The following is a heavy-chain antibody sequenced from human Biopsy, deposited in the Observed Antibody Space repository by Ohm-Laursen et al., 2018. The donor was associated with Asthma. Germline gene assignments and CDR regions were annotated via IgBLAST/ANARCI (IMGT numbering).Heavy chain of an antibody. J-gene: IGHJ6*02. V-gene: IGHV4-30-4*01. Sequence: TLSRTCTGSGAYIGTTDYHWPWIRQSPGKGLEWIGFVFYSGTTHYSRSLESRLYISIDTARNQFSMRLRSLTAADTAVYFCARVASYGGVYFGIDVWGPGTTVSVS. CDR2: VFYSGTT. CDR1: GAYIGTTDYH. D-gene: IGHD4-23*01. CDR3: ARVASYGGVYFGIDV.